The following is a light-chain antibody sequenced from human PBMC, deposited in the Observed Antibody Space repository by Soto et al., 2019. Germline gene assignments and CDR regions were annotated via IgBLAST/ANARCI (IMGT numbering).Light chain of an antibody. Sequence: EIVLTQSPATLSLSPGERASLSCRASQSVTTYLAWYQQKPGQAPRLLIYDSSNRATGLPPRFSGSGSGTDFTLTISSLESEDFAVYYCQQRVNRVTFGGGTKVDI. J-gene: IGKJ4*01. CDR1: QSVTTY. V-gene: IGKV3-11*01. CDR2: DSS. CDR3: QQRVNRVT.